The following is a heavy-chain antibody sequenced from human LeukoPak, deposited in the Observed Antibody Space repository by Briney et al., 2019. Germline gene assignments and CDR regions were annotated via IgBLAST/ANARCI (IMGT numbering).Heavy chain of an antibody. D-gene: IGHD6-19*01. CDR3: ASMQWLATGFQH. V-gene: IGHV4-34*01. CDR1: GGSFSGYY. J-gene: IGHJ1*01. Sequence: SETLSLTCAVYGGSFSGYYWSWIRQPPGKGLEWIGEINHSGSTNYNPSLKSRVTISVDTSKNQFSLKLSSVTAVDTAVYYCASMQWLATGFQHWGQGTLVTVSS. CDR2: INHSGST.